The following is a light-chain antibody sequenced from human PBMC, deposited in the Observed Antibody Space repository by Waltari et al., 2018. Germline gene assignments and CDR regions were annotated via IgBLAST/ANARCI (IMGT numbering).Light chain of an antibody. CDR3: QKYGTLPAT. CDR2: DAS. V-gene: IGKV3-20*01. J-gene: IGKJ1*01. CDR1: QSVSRT. Sequence: EIVLTQSPGTLSLSPGERATLSCRASQSVSRTLAWYQQKPGQAPRLLIYDASTGATGIPDRFSGSGFGTDFSLTISRLEAEDFAVYYCQKYGTLPATFGQGTTVEIK.